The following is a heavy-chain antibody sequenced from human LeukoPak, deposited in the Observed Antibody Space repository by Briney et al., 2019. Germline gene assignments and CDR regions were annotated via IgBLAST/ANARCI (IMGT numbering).Heavy chain of an antibody. D-gene: IGHD4-17*01. V-gene: IGHV1-46*01. Sequence: ASVKVSCKASGYTFTSYYMHWVRQAPGRGLEWMGIINPSGGSTSYAQKFQGRVTMTRDMSTSTVYMELSSLRSEDMAVYYCARVYGVDWYFDLWGRGTLVTVSS. CDR3: ARVYGVDWYFDL. J-gene: IGHJ2*01. CDR2: INPSGGST. CDR1: GYTFTSYY.